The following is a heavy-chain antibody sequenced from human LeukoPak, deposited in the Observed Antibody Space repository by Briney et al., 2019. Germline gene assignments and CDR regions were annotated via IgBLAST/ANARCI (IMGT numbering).Heavy chain of an antibody. CDR2: ISHDGSNK. D-gene: IGHD3-9*01. CDR1: GFTFSSYG. Sequence: GGSLRLSCAASGFTFSSYGMHWVRQAPGKGLEWVAVISHDGSNKYYADSVKGRFTISRDNSKNTLYLQMNSLRAEDTAVYYCAKGDDILTGYLINWGQGTLVTVSS. V-gene: IGHV3-30*18. J-gene: IGHJ4*02. CDR3: AKGDDILTGYLIN.